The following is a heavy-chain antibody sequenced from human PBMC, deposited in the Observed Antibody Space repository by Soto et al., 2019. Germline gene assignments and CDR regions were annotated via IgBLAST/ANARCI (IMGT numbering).Heavy chain of an antibody. CDR2: ISAYNGNT. V-gene: IGHV1-18*01. CDR3: ARGLASYAYGY. D-gene: IGHD1-26*01. J-gene: IGHJ4*02. CDR1: GYTLTSYG. Sequence: ASVKVSCKASGYTLTSYGISWVRQAPGEGLEWMGWISAYNGNTNYAQKLQGRVTMTTDTSTSTAYMELRSLRFDDTAVYCCARGLASYAYGYWGQGTLVTVSS.